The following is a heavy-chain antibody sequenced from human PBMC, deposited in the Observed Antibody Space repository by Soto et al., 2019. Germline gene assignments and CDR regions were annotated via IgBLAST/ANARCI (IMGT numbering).Heavy chain of an antibody. CDR2: ISSNGGST. V-gene: IGHV3-64D*08. CDR1: GFTFSSYA. Sequence: GGSLRLSCSASGFTFSSYAMRWVRQATGKGLEYVSAISSNGGSTYYADSVKGRFTISRDNSKNTLYLQMSSLRAEDTAVYYCVKGQYQLLYGLFDYWGQGTLVTVSS. D-gene: IGHD2-2*02. J-gene: IGHJ4*02. CDR3: VKGQYQLLYGLFDY.